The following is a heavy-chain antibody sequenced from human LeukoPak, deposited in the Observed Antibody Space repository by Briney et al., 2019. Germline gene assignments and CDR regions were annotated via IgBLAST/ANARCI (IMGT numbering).Heavy chain of an antibody. J-gene: IGHJ4*02. CDR3: AAWGKYNC. D-gene: IGHD7-27*01. Sequence: GALRLSCAASGFTLSGYWMNWVRQAPGKGLEWVANINLGGSAKLYVDSVKGRFTISRDNAKNSLDLQMNSLKVEDTAVYYCAAWGKYNCWGQGTLVTVSS. CDR1: GFTLSGYW. V-gene: IGHV3-7*01. CDR2: INLGGSAK.